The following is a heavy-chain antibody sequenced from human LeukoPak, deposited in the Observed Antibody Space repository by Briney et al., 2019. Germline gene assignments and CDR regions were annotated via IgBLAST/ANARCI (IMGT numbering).Heavy chain of an antibody. D-gene: IGHD3-10*01. CDR1: GYTFTSYD. V-gene: IGHV3-21*01. Sequence: SCKASGYTFTSYDINWVRQAPGKGLEWISSISSSSSYIYYADSVKGRFTISRDNAKNSLYLQMNSLRADDTAVYYCARAGGRGHFDYWGQGTLVPVSS. CDR3: ARAGGRGHFDY. J-gene: IGHJ4*02. CDR2: ISSSSSYI.